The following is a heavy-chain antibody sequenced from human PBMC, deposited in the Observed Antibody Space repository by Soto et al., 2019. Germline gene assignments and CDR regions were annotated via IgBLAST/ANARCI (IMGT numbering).Heavy chain of an antibody. D-gene: IGHD2-2*02. CDR3: ARHDIVVVPAAIPDPSGDFDY. Sequence: QLQLQESGPGLVKPSETLSLTCTVSGGSISSSSYYWGWIRQPPGKGLEWIGSIYYSGSTYYNPSLKSRVTISVDTSKNQFSLKLSSVTAADTAVYYCARHDIVVVPAAIPDPSGDFDYWGQGTLVTVSS. V-gene: IGHV4-39*01. J-gene: IGHJ4*02. CDR2: IYYSGST. CDR1: GGSISSSSYY.